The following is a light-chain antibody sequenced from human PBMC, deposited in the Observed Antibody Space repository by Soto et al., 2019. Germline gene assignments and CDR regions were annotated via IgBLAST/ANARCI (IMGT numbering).Light chain of an antibody. CDR1: QSVSSSY. V-gene: IGKV3-20*01. CDR3: QQYGTSPPWT. Sequence: EIVLTQSPGIMSLSPGERATLSCRASQSVSSSYLAWYQQKPGQAPRLLIYGASSRATGIPDRFSGSGSGTDFTLTISRLEPEDFVVYYCQQYGTSPPWTFGQGTKVEIK. CDR2: GAS. J-gene: IGKJ1*01.